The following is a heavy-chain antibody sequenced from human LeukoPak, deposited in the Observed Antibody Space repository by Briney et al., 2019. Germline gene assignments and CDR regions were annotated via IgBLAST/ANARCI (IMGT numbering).Heavy chain of an antibody. CDR2: INPNSGGT. CDR3: ARDVARYDILTGYGFDY. Sequence: ASVKVSCKASGYTFTGYYMHWVRQAPGQGLEWMGWINPNSGGTNYAQKFQGRVTMTRDTSISTAYMELSRLRSDDTAVYYCARDVARYDILTGYGFDYWGQGTLVTVSS. D-gene: IGHD3-9*01. J-gene: IGHJ4*02. CDR1: GYTFTGYY. V-gene: IGHV1-2*02.